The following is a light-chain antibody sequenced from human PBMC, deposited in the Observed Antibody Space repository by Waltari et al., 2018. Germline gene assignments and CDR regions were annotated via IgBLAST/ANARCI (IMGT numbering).Light chain of an antibody. CDR3: QQYRDWPRT. J-gene: IGKJ1*01. CDR1: QSIGSN. Sequence: EIVMTQSPATLSVSPGESATLSCRASQSIGSNLAWYQQEPGQAPRLLIYDATTRDTDIAARFSGSGSGTEFILTISSLQSEDFAVYFCQQYRDWPRTFGHGTKVETK. V-gene: IGKV3-15*01. CDR2: DAT.